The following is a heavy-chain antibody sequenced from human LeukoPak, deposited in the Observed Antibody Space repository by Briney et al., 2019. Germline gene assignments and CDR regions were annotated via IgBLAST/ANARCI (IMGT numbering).Heavy chain of an antibody. V-gene: IGHV4-59*01. Sequence: PSETLSLTCAVYGGPFSGYYWSWIRQPPGKGLEWIGHIYYCGSTNYNPSLKSRGTISVDTSKNQCSLKLSSVTAADTAVYYCARSKDILTGYCFDYWGQGTLVTVSS. D-gene: IGHD3-9*01. CDR3: ARSKDILTGYCFDY. CDR2: IYYCGST. J-gene: IGHJ4*02. CDR1: GGPFSGYY.